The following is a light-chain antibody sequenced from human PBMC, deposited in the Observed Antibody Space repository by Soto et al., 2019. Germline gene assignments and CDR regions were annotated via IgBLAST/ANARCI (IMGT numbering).Light chain of an antibody. J-gene: IGKJ5*01. CDR3: RQHDSYPIT. CDR1: QGISNF. Sequence: DIQLTQSPLFLSASVGDRVSITCRASQGISNFLVWYQQKPGGAPKSLIYAASTLQSGVPSRFSGSGSGTEFTLTISSLQPEDSATYYCRQHDSYPITFGQGTRLEI. V-gene: IGKV1-9*01. CDR2: AAS.